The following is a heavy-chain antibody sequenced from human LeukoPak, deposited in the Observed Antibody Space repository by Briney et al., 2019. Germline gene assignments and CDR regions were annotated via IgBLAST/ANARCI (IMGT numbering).Heavy chain of an antibody. Sequence: ASVKVSCKASGGTFSSYAISWVRQAPGQGLEWMGGIIPIFGTANYAQKFQGRVTITADESTSTAYMELSSLRSEDTAVYYCARAFTVSGSSGYSYGIDAFDIWGQGTMVTVSS. CDR3: ARAFTVSGSSGYSYGIDAFDI. J-gene: IGHJ3*02. V-gene: IGHV1-69*13. CDR1: GGTFSSYA. CDR2: IIPIFGTA. D-gene: IGHD3-22*01.